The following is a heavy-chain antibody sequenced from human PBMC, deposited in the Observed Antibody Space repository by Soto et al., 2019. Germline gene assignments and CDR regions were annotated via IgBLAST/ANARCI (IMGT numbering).Heavy chain of an antibody. CDR2: ISPYNGNT. V-gene: IGHV1-18*01. CDR1: GFTLTAYG. Sequence: ASVKVSCKASGFTLTAYGITWVRQAPGQGLEWMGWISPYNGNTNYAQKLQGRVTMTTDTSTSTAYMELRSLRSDDTAMYYCARNELPNNWFDPWGQGTLVTVSS. J-gene: IGHJ5*02. CDR3: ARNELPNNWFDP. D-gene: IGHD1-7*01.